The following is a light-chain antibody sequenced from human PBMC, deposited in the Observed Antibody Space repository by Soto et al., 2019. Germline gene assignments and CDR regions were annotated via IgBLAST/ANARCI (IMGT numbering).Light chain of an antibody. CDR1: QSISNY. CDR3: QQSYNTPPWT. J-gene: IGKJ1*01. V-gene: IGKV1-39*01. CDR2: AAS. Sequence: DIQMTQSPSSLSASVGDRVTITCRASQSISNYLNWYQQKPGKAPELLIYAASSLQSGVPSRFSGSGSATDFILTISSLQPEDFATYYCQQSYNTPPWTFGQGTKV.